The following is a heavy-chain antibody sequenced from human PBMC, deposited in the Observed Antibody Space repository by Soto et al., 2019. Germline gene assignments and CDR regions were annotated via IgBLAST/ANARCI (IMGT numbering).Heavy chain of an antibody. J-gene: IGHJ4*02. CDR1: GFTFSSYW. D-gene: IGHD6-13*01. Sequence: PGGSLRLSCAASGFTFSSYWMSWVRQAPGKGLEWVANIKQDGSEKYYVDSVKGRFTISRDNAKNSLYLQMNSLRAEDTAVYYCARDRSSSWYLLYYFDYWGQGTLVTVS. CDR2: IKQDGSEK. V-gene: IGHV3-7*01. CDR3: ARDRSSSWYLLYYFDY.